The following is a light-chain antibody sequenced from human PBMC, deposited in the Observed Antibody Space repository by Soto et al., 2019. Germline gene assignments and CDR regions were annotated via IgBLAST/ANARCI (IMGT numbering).Light chain of an antibody. Sequence: EIVLTQSPGTLSLSPGERATLSCRASQSVSSSYLAWYQQKPGQAPRLLIYGASSRATGIPDRFSGSGSGTDFTLTISRLKPEDCAVYYCQQYGSSPRFGPGTKVDSK. CDR2: GAS. V-gene: IGKV3-20*01. J-gene: IGKJ3*01. CDR1: QSVSSSY. CDR3: QQYGSSPR.